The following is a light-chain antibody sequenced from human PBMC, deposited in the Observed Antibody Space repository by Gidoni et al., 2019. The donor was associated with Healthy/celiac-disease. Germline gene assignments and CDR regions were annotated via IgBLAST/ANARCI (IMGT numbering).Light chain of an antibody. V-gene: IGKV4-1*01. J-gene: IGKJ1*01. Sequence: DIVMTQSTDSLAGSVGESATINRKSSQIVLYSSNNNNYLAWYQQKPGQPPKLLIYWASTRESGVPDRFSGSGSGTDFTLTFSSLQAEDVAVYYCQQYYSTATFGQGTKVEIK. CDR2: WAS. CDR3: QQYYSTAT. CDR1: QIVLYSSNNNNY.